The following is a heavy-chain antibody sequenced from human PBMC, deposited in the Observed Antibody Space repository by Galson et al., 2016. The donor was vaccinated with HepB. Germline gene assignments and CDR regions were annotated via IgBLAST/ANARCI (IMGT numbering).Heavy chain of an antibody. J-gene: IGHJ6*02. CDR2: IYYSGST. CDR1: GGSISDSSYY. D-gene: IGHD2-15*01. V-gene: IGHV4-39*01. CDR3: ARATRGYCSGSSCYWPPYYYGMEV. Sequence: TLSLTCTVSGGSISDSSYYWGWIRQPPGKGLEWIGSIYYSGSTYENPSLKSRVTISAATSKNQFSFKMSSVTAVDSAVYYCARATRGYCSGSSCYWPPYYYGMEVWGQWTTVTVSS.